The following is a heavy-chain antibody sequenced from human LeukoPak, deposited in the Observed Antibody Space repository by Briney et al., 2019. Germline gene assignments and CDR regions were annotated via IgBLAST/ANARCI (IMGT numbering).Heavy chain of an antibody. CDR3: AKELRPNDY. CDR2: ISRSGDRT. D-gene: IGHD2-15*01. CDR1: GFXLSNSA. J-gene: IGHJ4*02. V-gene: IGHV3-23*01. Sequence: GGSLRLSCAASGFXLSNSAISWVRQAPGKGLEWVSAISRSGDRTFYADSVKGRFTISRDSSIDTLFLEMNSLRAEDTAVYFCAKELRPNDYWGQGTLVTVSS.